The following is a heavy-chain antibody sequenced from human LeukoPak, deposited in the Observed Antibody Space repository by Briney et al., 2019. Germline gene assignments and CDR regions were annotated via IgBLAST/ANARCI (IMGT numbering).Heavy chain of an antibody. J-gene: IGHJ4*02. D-gene: IGHD3-10*01. CDR2: IIPILGIA. CDR3: ARDSPDGSGTYYNDSPDY. CDR1: GGTFISYA. V-gene: IGHV1-69*04. Sequence: ASVTVSCKASGGTFISYAISWVRQAPGQGLEWMGRIIPILGIANYAQKFQGRVTITADKSTSTAYMDLRSLRSDDTAIYYCARDSPDGSGTYYNDSPDYWGQGTLVTVSS.